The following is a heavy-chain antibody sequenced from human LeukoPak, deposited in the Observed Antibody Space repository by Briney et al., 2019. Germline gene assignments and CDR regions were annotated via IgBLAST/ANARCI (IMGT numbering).Heavy chain of an antibody. J-gene: IGHJ5*02. CDR2: INPNSGGT. Sequence: ASVKVSCKASGYTFTGYCMHWVRQAPGQGLEWMGWINPNSGGTNYAQKFQGRVTMTRDTSISTAYMELSRLTSDDTAVYYCARDYYGSSFPIDPWGQGTLVTVSS. D-gene: IGHD3-10*01. CDR3: ARDYYGSSFPIDP. V-gene: IGHV1-2*02. CDR1: GYTFTGYC.